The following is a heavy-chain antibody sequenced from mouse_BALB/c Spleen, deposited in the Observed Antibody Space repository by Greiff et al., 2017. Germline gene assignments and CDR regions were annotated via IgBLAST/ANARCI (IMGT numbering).Heavy chain of an antibody. CDR2: IYPGNSDT. Sequence: VQLQQSGTVLARPGASVKMSCKASGYTFTSYWMHWVQQRPGQGLEWIGAIYPGNSDTSYNQKFKGKAKLTAVTSTSTAYMELSSLTNEDSAVYYCTRSGGYYLYYFDYWGQGTTLTVSS. J-gene: IGHJ2*01. CDR1: GYTFTSYW. D-gene: IGHD2-3*01. V-gene: IGHV1-5*01. CDR3: TRSGGYYLYYFDY.